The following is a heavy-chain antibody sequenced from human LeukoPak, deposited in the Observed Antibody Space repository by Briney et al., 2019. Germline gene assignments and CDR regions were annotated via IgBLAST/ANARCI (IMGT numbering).Heavy chain of an antibody. CDR3: ARDLNYGGNSNPFDS. CDR1: GGSFSGYY. V-gene: IGHV4-34*01. Sequence: SETLSLTCAVYGGSFSGYYWSWIRQPPGKGLEWIGEINHSGSTNYSPSLKSRVTISVDTSKNHFSLKLSSVTAADTAVYYCARDLNYGGNSNPFDSWGQGTLVTVSS. CDR2: INHSGST. J-gene: IGHJ4*02. D-gene: IGHD4-23*01.